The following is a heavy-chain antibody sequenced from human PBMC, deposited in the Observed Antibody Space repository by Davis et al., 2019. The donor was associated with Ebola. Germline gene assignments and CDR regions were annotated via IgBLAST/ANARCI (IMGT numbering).Heavy chain of an antibody. V-gene: IGHV3-48*02. CDR1: SFPFSDFS. CDR3: VRDYIFAFDL. CDR2: ITTGSNAI. Sequence: GESLKISCAASSFPFSDFSMNWVRQAPGEALEWISYITTGSNAIHYADSVKGRFTVSRDNVKNSLFLQMNSLRDEDSAVYYCVRDYIFAFDLWGQGARVIVSS. J-gene: IGHJ5*02.